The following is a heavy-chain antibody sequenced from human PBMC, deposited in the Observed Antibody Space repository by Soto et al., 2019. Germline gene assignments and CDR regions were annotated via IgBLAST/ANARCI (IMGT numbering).Heavy chain of an antibody. CDR1: GYTFTSYY. J-gene: IGHJ4*02. V-gene: IGHV1-46*01. D-gene: IGHD6-19*01. Sequence: QVQLVQSGAEVKKPGASVKVSCKASGYTFTSYYMHWVRQAPGQGLEWMGIINPSGGSTSYAQKFQGRVTMTRDTSTSTVYMELSSLRSEDTAVYYCARDRSGWPLLPYYFDYWGQGTLVTVSS. CDR3: ARDRSGWPLLPYYFDY. CDR2: INPSGGST.